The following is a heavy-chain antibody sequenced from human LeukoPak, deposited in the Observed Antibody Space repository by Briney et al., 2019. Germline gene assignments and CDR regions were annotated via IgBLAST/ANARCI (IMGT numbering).Heavy chain of an antibody. J-gene: IGHJ4*02. V-gene: IGHV1-2*02. CDR2: INPNSGGT. D-gene: IGHD6-19*01. CDR3: ARDLRPAIAVALY. CDR1: GYTFTGYY. Sequence: VKVSCKASGYTFTGYYMHWVRQAPGQGLEWMGWINPNSGGTNYAQKFQGRVTMTRDTSISTVYMELSRLRSDDTAVYYCARDLRPAIAVALYWGQGTLVTVSS.